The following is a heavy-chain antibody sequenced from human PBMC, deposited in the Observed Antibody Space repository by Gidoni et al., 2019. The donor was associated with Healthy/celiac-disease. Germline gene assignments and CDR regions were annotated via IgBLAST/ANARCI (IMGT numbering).Heavy chain of an antibody. D-gene: IGHD2-21*01. V-gene: IGHV4-59*01. Sequence: QVQLQESGPGLVKPSETLSPTCTVPGGAISSYYWSWIRQPPGKGLEWIGYIYYSGSTNYNPSLKSRVTISVDTSKNQFSLKLSSVTAADTAVYYCARNLRCGGDCYTFDYWGQGTLVTVSS. J-gene: IGHJ4*02. CDR2: IYYSGST. CDR1: GGAISSYY. CDR3: ARNLRCGGDCYTFDY.